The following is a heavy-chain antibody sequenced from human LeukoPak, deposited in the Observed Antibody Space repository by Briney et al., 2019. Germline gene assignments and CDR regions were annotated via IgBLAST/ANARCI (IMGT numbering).Heavy chain of an antibody. Sequence: GASVKVSCKASGYTFTNYDINWVRQATGQALEWMGWMNPNNGDTGYAQKFQGRVTMTRDTSTNTAYMELTSLTPDETAIFYWARTGMGGNVWIDSWGQGTLVTVSS. V-gene: IGHV1-8*01. CDR1: GYTFTNYD. CDR2: MNPNNGDT. D-gene: IGHD1-26*01. J-gene: IGHJ5*01. CDR3: ARTGMGGNVWIDS.